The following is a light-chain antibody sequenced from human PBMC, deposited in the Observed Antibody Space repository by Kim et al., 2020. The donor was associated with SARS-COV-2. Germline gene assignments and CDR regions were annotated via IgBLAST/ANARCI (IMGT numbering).Light chain of an antibody. V-gene: IGKV3-20*01. J-gene: IGKJ1*01. CDR1: QTISSNY. CDR3: QQYHSSPLT. Sequence: EIVLTQSPGTLSLSPGERATLSCRASQTISSNYLAWYHQIPGQAPRLLIYGASSRATGIPDRFSGSGSGTDFTLTISRLEPEDFAVYYCQQYHSSPLTFGQGTKVDIK. CDR2: GAS.